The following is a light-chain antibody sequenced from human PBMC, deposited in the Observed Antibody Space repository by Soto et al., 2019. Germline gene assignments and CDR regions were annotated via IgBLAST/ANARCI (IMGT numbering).Light chain of an antibody. J-gene: IGLJ1*01. V-gene: IGLV2-14*01. CDR1: SSDVGGYNY. CDR3: SSYTSSSTYV. Sequence: QSALTQPASVSGSPGQSITISCTGTSSDVGGYNYVSWYLQQPGKAPKLMIYDVSIRPSGVSDRLSGSKSGNTASLTISGLQAEDEDDYYCSSYTSSSTYVFGTGTKLTVL. CDR2: DVS.